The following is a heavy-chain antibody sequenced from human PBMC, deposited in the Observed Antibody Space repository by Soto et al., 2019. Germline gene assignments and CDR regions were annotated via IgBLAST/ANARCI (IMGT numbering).Heavy chain of an antibody. CDR3: ASPFYDYKHYYGMDV. V-gene: IGHV4-34*01. D-gene: IGHD4-4*01. Sequence: SETLSLTCAVYGVSFSGYYWSWIRDPPGKGLEWIGEINHSGSTNYNSSLKSRVTISVDTPKNQFSLKLSSVTAADTAVYYCASPFYDYKHYYGMDVWGQGTTVTVSS. CDR2: INHSGST. J-gene: IGHJ6*02. CDR1: GVSFSGYY.